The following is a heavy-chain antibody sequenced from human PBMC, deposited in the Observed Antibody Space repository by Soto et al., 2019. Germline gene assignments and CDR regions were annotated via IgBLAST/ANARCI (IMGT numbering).Heavy chain of an antibody. V-gene: IGHV2-5*02. CDR1: GFSLSTSEVG. CDR3: ARTVPMLRGVYYIHYMDV. D-gene: IGHD3-10*01. CDR2: LYWDDDQ. Sequence: QSTLKESGPTLVKPTQTLTLTCTFSGFSLSTSEVGVGWIRQPPGKALEWHALLYWDDDQRYSPPLTNRLTVTADNSKNLVVLTMTNMNPVDTGTYDCARTVPMLRGVYYIHYMDVWGKGTTVTVSS. J-gene: IGHJ6*03.